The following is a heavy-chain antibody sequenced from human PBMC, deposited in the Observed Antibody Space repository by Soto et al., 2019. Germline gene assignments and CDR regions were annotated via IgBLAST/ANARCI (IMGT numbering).Heavy chain of an antibody. CDR3: AKEGRWGPTVTTHYFDY. CDR2: ISGSGGST. V-gene: IGHV3-23*01. CDR1: GFTFSSYA. J-gene: IGHJ4*02. D-gene: IGHD4-17*01. Sequence: EVQLLESGGGLVQPGGSLRLSCAASGFTFSSYAMSWVRQAPGKGLEWVSAISGSGGSTYYADSVQGRFTISRDNSKNTLYLQMNSLRAEDTAVYYCAKEGRWGPTVTTHYFDYWGQGTLVTVSS.